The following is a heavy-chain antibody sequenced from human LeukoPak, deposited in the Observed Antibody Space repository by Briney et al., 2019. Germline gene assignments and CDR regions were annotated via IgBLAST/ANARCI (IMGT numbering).Heavy chain of an antibody. CDR3: ARDVGGYCTNGVCPDAFDI. J-gene: IGHJ3*02. D-gene: IGHD2-8*01. CDR2: ISYDGSNK. CDR1: GFTFSSYA. V-gene: IGHV3-30-3*01. Sequence: PGGSLRLSCAASGFTFSSYAMHWVRQAPGKGLEWVAVISYDGSNKYYADSVKGRFTISRDNSKNTLYLQMNSLRAEDTAVYYCARDVGGYCTNGVCPDAFDIWGQGTMVTVSS.